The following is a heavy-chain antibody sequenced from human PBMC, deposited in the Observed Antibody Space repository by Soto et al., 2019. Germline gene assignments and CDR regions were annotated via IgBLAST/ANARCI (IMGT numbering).Heavy chain of an antibody. CDR3: AREGVDGASGWYYGMDV. CDR1: GGSISSGGYY. Sequence: SETLSLTCTVSGGSISSGGYYWSWIRQHPGKGLEWIGYIYYSGSTYYNPSLKSRVTISVDTSKNQFSLKLSSVTAADTAVYYCAREGVDGASGWYYGMDVWGQGTTVTVSS. CDR2: IYYSGST. V-gene: IGHV4-31*03. J-gene: IGHJ6*02. D-gene: IGHD4-17*01.